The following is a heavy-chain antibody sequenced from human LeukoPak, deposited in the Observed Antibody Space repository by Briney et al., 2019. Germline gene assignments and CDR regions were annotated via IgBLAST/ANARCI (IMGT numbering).Heavy chain of an antibody. D-gene: IGHD3-22*01. CDR3: ARDSPYDSLDY. CDR1: GFTFSSYA. Sequence: PGRSLRLSCAASGFTFSSYAMHWVRQAPGKGLEWVAVISYDGSNKYYADSVKGRFTISRDNSKNTLYLQMNSLRAEDTAVYYCARDSPYDSLDYWGQGTLVTVSS. CDR2: ISYDGSNK. V-gene: IGHV3-30-3*01. J-gene: IGHJ4*02.